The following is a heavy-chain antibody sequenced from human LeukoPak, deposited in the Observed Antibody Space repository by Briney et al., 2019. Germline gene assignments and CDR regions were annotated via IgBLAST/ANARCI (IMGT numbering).Heavy chain of an antibody. CDR3: ARIAVAGIDY. CDR1: GFTLSRYW. D-gene: IGHD6-19*01. CDR2: IKQDGGEK. Sequence: GGSLRLSCAASGFTLSRYWMSWVRQAPGKGLQWVANIKQDGGEKYYVDSVKGRFTISRDNAQNSLYLQMHSLRVEDTAVYYCARIAVAGIDYWGQGTLVTVSS. V-gene: IGHV3-7*01. J-gene: IGHJ4*02.